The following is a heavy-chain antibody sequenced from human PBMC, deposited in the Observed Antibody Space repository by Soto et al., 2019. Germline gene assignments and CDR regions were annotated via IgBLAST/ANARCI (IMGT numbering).Heavy chain of an antibody. CDR1: GYSISSGYY. Sequence: SETLSLTCAVSGYSISSGYYWGWIRQPPGKGLEWIGSIYHSGSTYYNPSLKSRVTISVDTSKNQFSLKLSSVTAADTAVYYCAREWSLGELWDSWFDPWGQGTLVTVSS. J-gene: IGHJ5*02. D-gene: IGHD3-16*01. CDR3: AREWSLGELWDSWFDP. V-gene: IGHV4-38-2*02. CDR2: IYHSGST.